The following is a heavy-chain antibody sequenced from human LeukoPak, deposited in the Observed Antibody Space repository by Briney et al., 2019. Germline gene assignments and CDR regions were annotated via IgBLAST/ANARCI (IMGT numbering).Heavy chain of an antibody. Sequence: SGPTLVNPTQTLTLTCTFSGFSLSTSGVGVGWIRQPPGKALEWLALIYWNDDKRYSPSLKSRLTMTKDTSKNQVVLTMTNMDPVDTATYYCAHRPPYYGSGSYYPNLFDYWGQGTLATVSS. J-gene: IGHJ4*02. CDR2: IYWNDDK. D-gene: IGHD3-10*01. CDR1: GFSLSTSGVG. CDR3: AHRPPYYGSGSYYPNLFDY. V-gene: IGHV2-5*01.